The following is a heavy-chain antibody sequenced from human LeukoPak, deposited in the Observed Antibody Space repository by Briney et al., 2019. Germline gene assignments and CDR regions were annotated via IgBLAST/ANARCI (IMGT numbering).Heavy chain of an antibody. V-gene: IGHV4-59*08. Sequence: SETLSLTCTVSGGSISSCYWSWIRQPPGKGLEWIGYIYYSGSTNYNPSLKSRVTISVDTSKNQFSLKLSSVTAADTAVYYCASSEITIFGVVPPLLSLWGKGTLVTVSS. CDR3: ASSEITIFGVVPPLLSL. J-gene: IGHJ4*02. CDR1: GGSISSCY. CDR2: IYYSGST. D-gene: IGHD3-3*01.